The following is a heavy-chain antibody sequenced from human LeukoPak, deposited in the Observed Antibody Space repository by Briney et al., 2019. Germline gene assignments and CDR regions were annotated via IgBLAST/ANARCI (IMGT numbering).Heavy chain of an antibody. D-gene: IGHD6-13*01. CDR1: GFTFTNAY. V-gene: IGHV3-15*01. CDR2: IKSKTDGGTT. CDR3: TTEPISARGSIDY. J-gene: IGHJ4*02. Sequence: GGSLRLSCAASGFTFTNAYMSWVRQAPGKGLEWIGRIKSKTDGGTTDYAAPVKGRFTISRDDSKNTLFLQMDSLKTEDTAVYYCTTEPISARGSIDYWGRGTLVTVSS.